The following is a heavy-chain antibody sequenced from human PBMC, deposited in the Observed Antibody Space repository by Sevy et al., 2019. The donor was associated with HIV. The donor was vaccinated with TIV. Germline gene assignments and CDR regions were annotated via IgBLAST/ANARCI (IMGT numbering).Heavy chain of an antibody. CDR2: ISGSGGST. CDR3: AKDTSRGATMIVGARKLSDAFDI. Sequence: GGSLRLSCAASGFTFSSYAMSWVRQAPGKGLEWVSAISGSGGSTYYADSVKGRFTISRDNSKNTLYLQMNSLRAEDTAVYYCAKDTSRGATMIVGARKLSDAFDIWGQGTMVTVSS. J-gene: IGHJ3*02. CDR1: GFTFSSYA. D-gene: IGHD3-22*01. V-gene: IGHV3-23*01.